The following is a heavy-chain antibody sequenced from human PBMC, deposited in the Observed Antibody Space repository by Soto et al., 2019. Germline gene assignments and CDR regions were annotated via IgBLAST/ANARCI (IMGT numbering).Heavy chain of an antibody. CDR2: IYYSGST. CDR1: GGSISSGGYY. CDR3: ARDRYGSRSPPFDY. D-gene: IGHD3-10*01. Sequence: QVQLQESGPGLVKPSQTRSLTCTVSGGSISSGGYYWSWIRQHPGKGLEWIGYIYYSGSTYYNPSLKSRVTISVDTSKNQFSLQLSSVTAADTAVYYCARDRYGSRSPPFDYWGQGTLVTVSS. J-gene: IGHJ4*02. V-gene: IGHV4-31*03.